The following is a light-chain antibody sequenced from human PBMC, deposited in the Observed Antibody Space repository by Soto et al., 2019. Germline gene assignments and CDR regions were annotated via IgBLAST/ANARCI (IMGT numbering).Light chain of an antibody. Sequence: QSALTQPASVSGSPGQSITISCTGSISDVGGYDYVSWYQQHPGNAPKLMIYDVSHRPSGISNRFSGSKSGNTASLTISGLQAEDEADYYCSSYTTSGSAVFGGGTKVTVL. J-gene: IGLJ2*01. CDR3: SSYTTSGSAV. V-gene: IGLV2-14*01. CDR2: DVS. CDR1: ISDVGGYDY.